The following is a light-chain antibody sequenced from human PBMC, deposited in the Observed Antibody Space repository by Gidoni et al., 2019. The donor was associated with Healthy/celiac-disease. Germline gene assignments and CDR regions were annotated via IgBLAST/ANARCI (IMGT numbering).Light chain of an antibody. V-gene: IGKV3-11*01. J-gene: IGKJ2*01. CDR2: DAS. Sequence: DIVLTQSPATLSLSPGERATLSCRASQSVSSYLARYQQKPGQAPRLLIYDASNRATGIPARFSGSGSGTDFTLTISSLEPEDFAVYYCQQRSNWPPRYTFGQGTKLEIK. CDR1: QSVSSY. CDR3: QQRSNWPPRYT.